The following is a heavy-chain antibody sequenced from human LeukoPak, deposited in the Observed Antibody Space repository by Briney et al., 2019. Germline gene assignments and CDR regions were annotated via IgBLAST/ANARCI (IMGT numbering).Heavy chain of an antibody. J-gene: IGHJ4*02. CDR3: SLVAAMHTGGDY. CDR2: INHSGGT. Sequence: SETLSLTCAVYGGSFSGCYWSCIRHQPREGGGWIGEINHSGGTNYNPSLKCRVTLSIYTGKNRFTLKLSSVTAEDTSVSLYSLVAAMHTGGDYSGQGTPVTV. V-gene: IGHV4-34*03. CDR1: GGSFSGCY. D-gene: IGHD2-2*01.